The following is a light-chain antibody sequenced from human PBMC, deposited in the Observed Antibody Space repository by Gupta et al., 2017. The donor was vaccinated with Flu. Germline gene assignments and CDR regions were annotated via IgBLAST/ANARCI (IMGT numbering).Light chain of an antibody. J-gene: IGKJ4*01. CDR2: TAS. CDR1: QDIGNF. V-gene: IGKV1-16*01. CDR3: KQYRTYPLT. Sequence: DIQMTQSPSSLSASVGDRVTITCRASQDIGNFLAWFQQKPGKAPKSLIYTASNLHTGVPSRFSGSGSGTDFTLTISSLQPDDLATYFCKQYRTYPLTFGGGTKVEI.